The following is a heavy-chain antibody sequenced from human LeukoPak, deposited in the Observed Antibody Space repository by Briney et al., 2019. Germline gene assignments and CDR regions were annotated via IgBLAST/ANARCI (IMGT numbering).Heavy chain of an antibody. D-gene: IGHD1-26*01. V-gene: IGHV3-21*01. CDR1: GFTFSSYS. Sequence: GGSLRLSCAASGFTFSSYSMNWVRQAPGKGLEWVSSISSSSSYIYYADSVKGRFTISRDNAKNSLYLQMSSLRAEDTAVYYCARVASSTTKYNPFDIWGRGTMVTVSS. CDR2: ISSSSSYI. J-gene: IGHJ3*02. CDR3: ARVASSTTKYNPFDI.